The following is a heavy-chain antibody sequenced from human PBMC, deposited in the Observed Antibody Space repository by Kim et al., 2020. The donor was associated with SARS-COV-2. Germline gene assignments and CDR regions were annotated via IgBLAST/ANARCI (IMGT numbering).Heavy chain of an antibody. CDR1: GYTFTSYG. Sequence: ASVKVSCKASGYTFTSYGISWVRQAPGQGLEWMGWISAYNGNTNYAQKLQGRVTMTTDTSTSTAYMELRSLRSDDTAVYYCARPLIAAAGTAVSFYYGMDVWGQGTTVTVSS. J-gene: IGHJ6*02. D-gene: IGHD6-13*01. CDR3: ARPLIAAAGTAVSFYYGMDV. V-gene: IGHV1-18*04. CDR2: ISAYNGNT.